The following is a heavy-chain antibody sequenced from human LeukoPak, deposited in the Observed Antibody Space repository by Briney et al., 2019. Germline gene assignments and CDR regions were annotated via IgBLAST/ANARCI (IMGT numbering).Heavy chain of an antibody. Sequence: GGSLRLSCVASGFKFNDYAMHWVRRAPGKGLEWVSGLSWHSGSIGYADSVKGRFIISRDNAKNSLYLEMNSLRPEDSALYYCAKETKVGENLYYFDYWGRGTLVTVSS. J-gene: IGHJ4*02. CDR3: AKETKVGENLYYFDY. V-gene: IGHV3-9*01. D-gene: IGHD1-26*01. CDR1: GFKFNDYA. CDR2: LSWHSGSI.